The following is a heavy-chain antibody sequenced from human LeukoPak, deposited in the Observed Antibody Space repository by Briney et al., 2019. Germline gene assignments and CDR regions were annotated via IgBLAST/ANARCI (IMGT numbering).Heavy chain of an antibody. J-gene: IGHJ4*02. Sequence: ASVKVSCKASGGTFSSYAISWVRQAPGQGLEWMGGIIPIFGTANYAQKFQGRVTITADESTSTAYMELSSLRSDDTAVYYCARDRGGSYRGLDYWGQGTLVTVSS. D-gene: IGHD1-26*01. CDR3: ARDRGGSYRGLDY. CDR1: GGTFSSYA. CDR2: IIPIFGTA. V-gene: IGHV1-69*13.